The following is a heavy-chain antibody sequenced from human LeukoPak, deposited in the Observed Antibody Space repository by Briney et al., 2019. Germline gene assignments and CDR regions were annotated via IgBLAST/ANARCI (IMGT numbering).Heavy chain of an antibody. D-gene: IGHD2-21*02. J-gene: IGHJ3*02. CDR1: GYTFTSYD. V-gene: IGHV1-8*03. CDR3: AVREAYCGGDCYPDNGWLGAFDI. Sequence: ASVKVSCKASGYTFTSYDINWVRQATGQGLEWMGWMNPNSGNTGYAQKLQGRVTITRNTSISTAYMELSSLRSEDTAVYYCAVREAYCGGDCYPDNGWLGAFDIWGQGTMVTVSS. CDR2: MNPNSGNT.